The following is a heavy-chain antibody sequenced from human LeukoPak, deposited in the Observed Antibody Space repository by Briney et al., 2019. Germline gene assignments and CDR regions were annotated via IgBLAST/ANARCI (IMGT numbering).Heavy chain of an antibody. J-gene: IGHJ6*03. D-gene: IGHD5-12*01. Sequence: SETLSLTCAVSGGSISSSNWWSWVRQPPGKGLEWIGEIYHSGSTNYNPSLKSRVTISVDTSKNQFSLKLSSVTAADTAVYYCARVREYYSGYDFYYYYYMDVWGKGTTVTISS. V-gene: IGHV4-4*02. CDR3: ARVREYYSGYDFYYYYYMDV. CDR1: GGSISSSNW. CDR2: IYHSGST.